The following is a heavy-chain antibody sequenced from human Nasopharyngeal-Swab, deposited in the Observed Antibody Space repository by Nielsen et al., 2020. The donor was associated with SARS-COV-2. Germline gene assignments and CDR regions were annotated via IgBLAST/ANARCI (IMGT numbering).Heavy chain of an antibody. CDR1: GFTFSSYS. V-gene: IGHV3-21*01. Sequence: GGSLRGSCAASGFTFSSYSMNWVRQAPGKGLEWVSSISSSSSYIYYADSVKGRFTISRDNAKNSLYLQMNSLRAEDTAVYSFPFFPIIGYYLGWGQGTLVTVSS. D-gene: IGHD3-22*01. CDR2: ISSSSSYI. CDR3: PFFPIIGYYLG. J-gene: IGHJ4*02.